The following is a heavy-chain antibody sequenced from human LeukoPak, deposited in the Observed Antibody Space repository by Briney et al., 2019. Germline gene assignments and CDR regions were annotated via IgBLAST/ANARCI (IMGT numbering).Heavy chain of an antibody. CDR1: GFTFSTYW. J-gene: IGHJ4*02. Sequence: PGGSLRLSCAASGFTFSTYWMSWVRQAPGKGLEWVANIKQDGSEKYYVDSVKGRFTISRDNAKNSVYLQMNSLRAEDTAVYYCARDLSYYDFWSGPLGGNYFDYWGQGTLVTVSS. CDR3: ARDLSYYDFWSGPLGGNYFDY. CDR2: IKQDGSEK. V-gene: IGHV3-7*01. D-gene: IGHD3-3*01.